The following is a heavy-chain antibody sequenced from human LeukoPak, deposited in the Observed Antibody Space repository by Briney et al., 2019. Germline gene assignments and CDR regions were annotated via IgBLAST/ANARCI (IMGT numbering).Heavy chain of an antibody. CDR2: INSDGSST. CDR1: GFTFSSYW. J-gene: IGHJ5*02. D-gene: IGHD3-22*01. Sequence: PGGSLRLSCAASGFTFSSYWMHWVRQAPGKGLVWVSRINSDGSSTSYADSVKGRFTISRDNAKNTLYLQMNSLRAEDTGVYYCARDRYYDSGGSVVDPWGQGTLVTVSS. CDR3: ARDRYYDSGGSVVDP. V-gene: IGHV3-74*01.